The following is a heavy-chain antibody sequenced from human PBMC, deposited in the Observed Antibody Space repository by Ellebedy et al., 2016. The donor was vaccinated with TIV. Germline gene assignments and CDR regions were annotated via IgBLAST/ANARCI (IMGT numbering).Heavy chain of an antibody. Sequence: AASVKVSCKASGYSFTTYGITWVRQAPGQGLEWMGWINTYNGNTVYAEKLQGRVTMSADTSTSTAYMELRSLRPDDTAVYYCAGGGGEGWYISFDYWGQGTLVTVSS. CDR3: AGGGGEGWYISFDY. CDR1: GYSFTTYG. J-gene: IGHJ4*02. V-gene: IGHV1-18*01. CDR2: INTYNGNT. D-gene: IGHD6-19*01.